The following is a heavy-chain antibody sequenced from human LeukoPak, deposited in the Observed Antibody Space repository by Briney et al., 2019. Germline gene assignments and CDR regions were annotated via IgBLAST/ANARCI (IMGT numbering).Heavy chain of an antibody. D-gene: IGHD3-9*01. J-gene: IGHJ4*02. CDR3: CLRRGLLRYFDWLEY. CDR1: GFTFSDYY. Sequence: GGSLRLSCAASGFTFSDYYMSWIRQAPGKGLEWVSYISSSGSTIYYADSVKGRFTISRDNAKNSLYLQMNGLRAEDTAVYYCCLRRGLLRYFDWLEYWGQGTLVTVSS. CDR2: ISSSGSTI. V-gene: IGHV3-11*04.